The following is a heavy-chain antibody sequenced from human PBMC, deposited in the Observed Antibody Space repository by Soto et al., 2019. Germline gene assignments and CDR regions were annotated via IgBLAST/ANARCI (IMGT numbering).Heavy chain of an antibody. CDR1: GFTFGVFW. J-gene: IGHJ4*02. CDR3: ALTRRSSLLEVAGPGFEY. Sequence: LRLSCAASGFTFGVFWMHWVRQAPGKGLEWLSVLSYEGSEEYYADSVRGRFTISRDNSKNTLFLQMDSLRVDDTGVYYCALTRRSSLLEVAGPGFEYWGQGTLVTVS. D-gene: IGHD6-19*01. CDR2: LSYEGSEE. V-gene: IGHV3-30*03.